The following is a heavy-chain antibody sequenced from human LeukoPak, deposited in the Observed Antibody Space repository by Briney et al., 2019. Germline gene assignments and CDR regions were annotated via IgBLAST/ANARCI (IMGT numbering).Heavy chain of an antibody. Sequence: GGSLRLSCAASGFTFSSYWMHWVRQAPGKGLVWVSRINSDGSSTSYADSVKGRFTISGDNAKNTLYLQMNSLRAEDTAVYYCARVDREDIVVVPAASHYYYYMDVWGKGTTVTVSS. CDR1: GFTFSSYW. V-gene: IGHV3-74*01. D-gene: IGHD2-2*01. CDR3: ARVDREDIVVVPAASHYYYYMDV. CDR2: INSDGSST. J-gene: IGHJ6*03.